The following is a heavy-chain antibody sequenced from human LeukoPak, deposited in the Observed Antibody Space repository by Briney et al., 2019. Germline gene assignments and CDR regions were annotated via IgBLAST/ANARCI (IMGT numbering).Heavy chain of an antibody. Sequence: GGSLRLSCALSGFTFSIYSMNCVRHAPGKGLEWVSSICSSRSYIYHTDSVKGPFNISRDNAKNSLYLQMTSLRAEDTAVYDCARDPLRRDGYLPLPNYYYFYMDVWGKGTTVTVFS. D-gene: IGHD5-24*01. CDR2: ICSSRSYI. V-gene: IGHV3-21*01. J-gene: IGHJ6*03. CDR1: GFTFSIYS. CDR3: ARDPLRRDGYLPLPNYYYFYMDV.